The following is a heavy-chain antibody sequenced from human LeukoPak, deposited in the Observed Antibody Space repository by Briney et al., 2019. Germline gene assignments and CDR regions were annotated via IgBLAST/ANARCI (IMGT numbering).Heavy chain of an antibody. CDR3: AREAGYSYGPN. D-gene: IGHD5-18*01. V-gene: IGHV3-21*01. J-gene: IGHJ4*02. Sequence: GGSLRLSCAASGFTFSSYSMNWVRQAPGKGLEWVSSISSSSSYIYYADPVKGRFTISRDNAKNSLYLQMNSLRAEDTAVYYCAREAGYSYGPNWGQGTLVTVSS. CDR2: ISSSSSYI. CDR1: GFTFSSYS.